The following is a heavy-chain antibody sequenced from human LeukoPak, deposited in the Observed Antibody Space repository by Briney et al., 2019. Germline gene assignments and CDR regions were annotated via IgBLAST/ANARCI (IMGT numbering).Heavy chain of an antibody. D-gene: IGHD2-21*01. J-gene: IGHJ4*02. V-gene: IGHV3-23*01. Sequence: GGSLRLSCAASGFPFNPYAMSWVRQAPGKGLEWVSGIRGSGETTYYAESVKGRFTINRDNSKNSLYLQMDSLRAEDTAVYYCAKDFLIDPLWGQGTLVTVSS. CDR1: GFPFNPYA. CDR2: IRGSGETT. CDR3: AKDFLIDPL.